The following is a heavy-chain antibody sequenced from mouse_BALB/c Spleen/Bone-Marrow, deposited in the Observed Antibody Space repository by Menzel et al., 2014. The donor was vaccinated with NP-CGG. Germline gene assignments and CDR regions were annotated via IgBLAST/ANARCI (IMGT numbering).Heavy chain of an antibody. CDR2: ISYSGST. CDR1: GYSITSDYA. J-gene: IGHJ1*01. V-gene: IGHV3-2*02. Sequence: ESGPGLVKPSQSLSLTCTVTGYSITSDYAWHWIRQFPGNKLEWMGYISYSGSTSYYPYLKSRISITRDTSKNQFFLQLNSVTNGGAATYFCARSADWYFGVGGAGGRVTGSS. CDR3: ARSADWYFGV.